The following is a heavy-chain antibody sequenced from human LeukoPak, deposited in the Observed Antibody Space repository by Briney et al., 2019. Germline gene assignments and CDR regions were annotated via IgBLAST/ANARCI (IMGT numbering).Heavy chain of an antibody. CDR3: ARTNTYGAFDY. D-gene: IGHD4-17*01. CDR2: IYYSGST. CDR1: GGSISSSSYY. J-gene: IGHJ4*02. V-gene: IGHV4-31*03. Sequence: PSETLSLTCTVSGGSISSSSYYWGWIRQHPGKGLEWIGYIYYSGSTYYNPSLKSRVTISVDTSKNQFSLKLSSVTAADTAVYYCARTNTYGAFDYWGQGTLVTVSS.